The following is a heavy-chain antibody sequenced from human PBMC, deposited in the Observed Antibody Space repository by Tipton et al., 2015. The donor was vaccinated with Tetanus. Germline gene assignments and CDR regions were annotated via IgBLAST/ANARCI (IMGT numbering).Heavy chain of an antibody. Sequence: TLSLTCTVSGDSISNYYWSWVRQSPGKSPEWLGYSYYGGTTSYNPSLKSRTTISIDTSKNRFSLNLTSVTAADTAVYYCASLPQIWFGDLFDYWGQGVLVTVSS. D-gene: IGHD3-10*01. CDR2: SYYGGTT. CDR3: ASLPQIWFGDLFDY. CDR1: GDSISNYY. J-gene: IGHJ4*02. V-gene: IGHV4-59*12.